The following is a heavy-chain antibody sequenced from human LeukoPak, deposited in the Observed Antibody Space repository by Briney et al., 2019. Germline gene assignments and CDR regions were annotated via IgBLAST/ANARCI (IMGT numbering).Heavy chain of an antibody. CDR2: ISSSGSTI. CDR1: GFTFSSYE. J-gene: IGHJ4*02. CDR3: ARDRSQYAVADC. Sequence: PGGSLRLSCAASGFTFSSYEMNWVRQAPGKGLEWVSYISSSGSTIYYADSVKGRFTISRDNAKNSLYLQMNSLRAEDTAVYYCARDRSQYAVADCWGQGTPVTVSS. D-gene: IGHD2-2*01. V-gene: IGHV3-48*03.